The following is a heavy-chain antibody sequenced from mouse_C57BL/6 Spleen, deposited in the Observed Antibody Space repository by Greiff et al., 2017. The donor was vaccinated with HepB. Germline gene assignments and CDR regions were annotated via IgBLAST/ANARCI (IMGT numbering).Heavy chain of an antibody. CDR2: ISSGSSTI. CDR1: GFTFSDYG. V-gene: IGHV5-17*01. Sequence: EVQGVESGGGLVKPGGSLKLSCAASGFTFSDYGMHWVRQAPEKGLEWVAYISSGSSTIYYADTVKGRFTISRDNAKNTLFLQMTSLRSEDTAMYYCARPHYYGSSYGVDYWGQGTTLTVSS. D-gene: IGHD1-1*01. J-gene: IGHJ2*01. CDR3: ARPHYYGSSYGVDY.